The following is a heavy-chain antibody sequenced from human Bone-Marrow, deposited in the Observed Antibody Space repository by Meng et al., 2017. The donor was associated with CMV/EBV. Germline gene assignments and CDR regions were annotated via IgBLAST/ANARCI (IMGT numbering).Heavy chain of an antibody. CDR2: IYYSGST. D-gene: IGHD2-2*02. CDR1: GGSVSSGSYY. V-gene: IGHV4-61*01. J-gene: IGHJ3*02. Sequence: GSLRLSCTVSGGSVSSGSYYWSWIRQPPGKGLEWIGYIYYSGSTNYNPSLKSRVTISVDTSKNQFSLKLSSVTAADTAMYYCARLNRYCSSTSCYTPDAFDIWGQGTMVTV. CDR3: ARLNRYCSSTSCYTPDAFDI.